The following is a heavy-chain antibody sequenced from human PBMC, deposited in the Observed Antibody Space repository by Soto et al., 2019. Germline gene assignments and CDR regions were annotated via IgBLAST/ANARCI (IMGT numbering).Heavy chain of an antibody. CDR2: IKQEGDEQ. V-gene: IGHV3-7*03. Sequence: XGSLRLSCAASGVSFRNYWMTWVRQAPGKGLEWVANIKQEGDEQHYVDSVKGRFTISRDNAKNSLYLQMNSLRAEDTAVYYCARDYRASALDAWGQGTTVTVSS. CDR1: GVSFRNYW. D-gene: IGHD2-15*01. J-gene: IGHJ6*02. CDR3: ARDYRASALDA.